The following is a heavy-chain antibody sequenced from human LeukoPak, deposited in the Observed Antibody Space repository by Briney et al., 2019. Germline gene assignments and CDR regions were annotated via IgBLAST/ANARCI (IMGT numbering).Heavy chain of an antibody. Sequence: GASVKVSCKAPGYTFTSYGISWVRQAPGQGLEWMGWISAYNGNTNYAQKLQGRVTMTTDTSTSTAYMELRSLRSDDTAVYYCARLIVVVPAAPNWFDPWGRGTLVTVSS. D-gene: IGHD2-2*01. J-gene: IGHJ5*02. CDR2: ISAYNGNT. CDR1: GYTFTSYG. V-gene: IGHV1-18*01. CDR3: ARLIVVVPAAPNWFDP.